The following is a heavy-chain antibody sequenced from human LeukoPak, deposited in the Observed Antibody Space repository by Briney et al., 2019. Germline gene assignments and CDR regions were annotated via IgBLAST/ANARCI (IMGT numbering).Heavy chain of an antibody. Sequence: GGSLRLSCAASGFTFDDYAMHWVRQAPGKGLEWVSGISWNSGSIGYADSVKGRFTISRDNAKNSLYLQMNSLRAEDMALYYCAKDADSSGDDVFDSWGQGTMVIVSS. J-gene: IGHJ3*02. D-gene: IGHD3-22*01. CDR1: GFTFDDYA. CDR2: ISWNSGSI. CDR3: AKDADSSGDDVFDS. V-gene: IGHV3-9*03.